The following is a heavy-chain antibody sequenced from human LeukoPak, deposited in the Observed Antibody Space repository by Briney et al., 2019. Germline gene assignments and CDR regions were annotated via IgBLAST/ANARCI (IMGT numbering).Heavy chain of an antibody. V-gene: IGHV4-59*08. Sequence: PSETLSLTCTVSGGSISSYYWSWIRQPPGKGLEWIAYIYYSGSTNYNPSLKSRVTISVDTSKNQFSLKLSSVTAADTAVYYCAGNQNCSSTNCYEDYYYYYMDVWGKGTTVTVSS. D-gene: IGHD2-2*01. CDR1: GGSISSYY. CDR2: IYYSGST. CDR3: AGNQNCSSTNCYEDYYYYYMDV. J-gene: IGHJ6*03.